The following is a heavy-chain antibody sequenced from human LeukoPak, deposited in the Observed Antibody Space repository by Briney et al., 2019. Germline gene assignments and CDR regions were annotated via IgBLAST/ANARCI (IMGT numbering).Heavy chain of an antibody. CDR1: GGTFNSYA. CDR2: IIPIFGTA. D-gene: IGHD5-24*01. Sequence: EASVKVSCMSSGGTFNSYALSWVQQAPGQGLEWMGRIIPIFGTANYAQKFQGRVTITADKSTSTAYMELSSLRSEDTAVYYCAGDGYKSHGEYLQHWGQGTLVTVSS. V-gene: IGHV1-69*06. CDR3: AGDGYKSHGEYLQH. J-gene: IGHJ1*01.